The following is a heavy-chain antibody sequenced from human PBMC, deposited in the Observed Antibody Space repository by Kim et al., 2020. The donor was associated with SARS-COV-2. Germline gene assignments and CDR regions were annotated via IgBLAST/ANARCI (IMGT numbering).Heavy chain of an antibody. CDR2: ISYDGSNK. V-gene: IGHV3-30*18. D-gene: IGHD3-10*01. J-gene: IGHJ6*02. CDR1: GFTFSSYG. CDR3: AKEGYYYGSGSYYRSHYYYGMDV. Sequence: GGSLRLSCAASGFTFSSYGMHWVRQAPGKGLEWVAVISYDGSNKYYADSVKGRFTISRDNSKNTLYLQMNSLRAEDTAVYYCAKEGYYYGSGSYYRSHYYYGMDVWGQGTTVTVPS.